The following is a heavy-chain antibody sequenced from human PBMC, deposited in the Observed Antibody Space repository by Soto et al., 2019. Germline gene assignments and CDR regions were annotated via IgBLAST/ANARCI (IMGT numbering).Heavy chain of an antibody. CDR3: ATLPITVTTTGYYYYGMDV. CDR2: IDPSDSYT. J-gene: IGHJ6*02. Sequence: GESLKISCKGSGCSFTSYWISWVRQMPGKGLEWMGRIDPSDSYTNYSPSFQGHVTISADKSISTAYLQWSSPKASDTAMYYCATLPITVTTTGYYYYGMDVWGQGTTVTASS. D-gene: IGHD4-17*01. V-gene: IGHV5-10-1*01. CDR1: GCSFTSYW.